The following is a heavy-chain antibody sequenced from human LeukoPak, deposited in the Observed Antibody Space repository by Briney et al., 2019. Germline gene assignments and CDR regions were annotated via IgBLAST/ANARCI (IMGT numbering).Heavy chain of an antibody. CDR2: IWYDGSNT. D-gene: IGHD3-9*01. CDR1: GFTFSSYG. CDR3: ARDGYDILTGYPHDNWFDP. V-gene: IGHV3-33*01. Sequence: PGRSLRLSCAASGFTFSSYGMHWVRQAPGKGLEWVAVIWYDGSNTYYADSVKGRLTISRENSTNTLYLQMNSLRAEDTAVYYCARDGYDILTGYPHDNWFDPWGQGTLVTVSS. J-gene: IGHJ5*02.